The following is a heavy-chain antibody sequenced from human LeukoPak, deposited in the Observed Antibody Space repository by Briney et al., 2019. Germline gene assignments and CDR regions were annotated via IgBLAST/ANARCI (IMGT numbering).Heavy chain of an antibody. Sequence: GGSLRLSCAASGFTFSDHYMDWVRQAPGKGLEWVGRTRNQANSYTTEYAASVKGRFTISRDDSKNSLYLQMNSLRAEDTAVYYCAERSYGDYYYGMDVWGQGTTVTVSS. CDR3: AERSYGDYYYGMDV. CDR1: GFTFSDHY. CDR2: TRNQANSYTT. D-gene: IGHD4-17*01. V-gene: IGHV3-72*01. J-gene: IGHJ6*02.